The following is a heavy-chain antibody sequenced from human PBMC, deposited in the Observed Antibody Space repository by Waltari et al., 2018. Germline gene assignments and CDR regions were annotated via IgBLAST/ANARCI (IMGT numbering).Heavy chain of an antibody. CDR1: GYSISSGYY. CDR2: IYHSGST. CDR3: ARDIEGFRAMGNYYYMDV. Sequence: QVQLQESGPGLVKPSETLSLTCTVSGYSISSGYYWGWIRQPPGQGLEWIGSIYHSGSTYYNPSLKSRVTISVDTSKNQFSLKLSSVTAADTAVYYCARDIEGFRAMGNYYYMDVWGKGTTVTISS. D-gene: IGHD5-18*01. J-gene: IGHJ6*03. V-gene: IGHV4-38-2*02.